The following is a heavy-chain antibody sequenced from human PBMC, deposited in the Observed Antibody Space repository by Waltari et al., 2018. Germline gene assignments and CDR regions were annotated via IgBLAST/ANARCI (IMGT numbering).Heavy chain of an antibody. D-gene: IGHD1-26*01. CDR2: MSGSGGST. V-gene: IGHV3-23*01. CDR1: GFTFGSYA. CDR3: ANSGSLFRIDY. Sequence: EVKLLESGGGLVQPGASLRLACAASGFTFGSYAISWARHAPGKGLEWVSAMSGSGGSTYYADSVKGRFTISRDNSKNTLYLQMNSLRAEDTAVYYCANSGSLFRIDYWGQGTLVTVSS. J-gene: IGHJ4*02.